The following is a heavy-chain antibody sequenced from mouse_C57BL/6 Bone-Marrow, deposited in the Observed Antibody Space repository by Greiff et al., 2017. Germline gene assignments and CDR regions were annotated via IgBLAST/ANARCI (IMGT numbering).Heavy chain of an antibody. V-gene: IGHV1-50*01. CDR2: IDPSDIYP. D-gene: IGHD1-1*01. J-gene: IGHJ4*01. CDR3: ARSFGYYGSDAMDY. CDR1: GYTFTSYW. Sequence: QVQLKQPGAELVKPGASVKLSCKASGYTFTSYWMQWVKQRPGQGLEWIGEIDPSDIYPNYNQKFKGKATLTVDTSSSTAYMQLSSLTSEDSAVYYCARSFGYYGSDAMDYWGQGTSVTVSS.